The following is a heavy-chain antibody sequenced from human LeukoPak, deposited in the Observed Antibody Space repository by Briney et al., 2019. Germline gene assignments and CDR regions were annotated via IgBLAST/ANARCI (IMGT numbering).Heavy chain of an antibody. Sequence: SETLSLTCTVSGGSISSYYWSWIRQPPGKGLEWIGYIYYSGSTNYNPSLKSRVTISVDTSKNQFSLKLSSVTAADTAVYYCARVPLLVATIDWYFDLWGRGTLVTVSS. D-gene: IGHD5-12*01. CDR2: IYYSGST. CDR1: GGSISSYY. J-gene: IGHJ2*01. V-gene: IGHV4-59*01. CDR3: ARVPLLVATIDWYFDL.